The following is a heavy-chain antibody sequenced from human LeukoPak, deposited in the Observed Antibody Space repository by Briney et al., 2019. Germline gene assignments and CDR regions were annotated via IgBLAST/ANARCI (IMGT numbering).Heavy chain of an antibody. D-gene: IGHD3-9*01. J-gene: IGHJ3*02. CDR3: AAPPLLTGYPYGI. CDR1: GGTFSSYA. V-gene: IGHV1-69*13. CDR2: IIPIFGTA. Sequence: SVKVSCKASGGTFSSYAISWVRQAPGQGLEWMGGIIPIFGTANYAQRFQGRVTITADESTSTAYMELSSLRSEDTAVYYCAAPPLLTGYPYGIWGQGTMVTVPS.